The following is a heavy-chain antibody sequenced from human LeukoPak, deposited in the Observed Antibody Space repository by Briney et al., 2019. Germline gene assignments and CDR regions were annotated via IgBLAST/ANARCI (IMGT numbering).Heavy chain of an antibody. CDR2: IKADGSEK. J-gene: IGHJ4*02. D-gene: IGHD4-23*01. CDR1: GFTFSRYS. V-gene: IGHV3-7*01. CDR3: ASTNSLDY. Sequence: GGSLRLSCAASGFTFSRYSVNWVRQAPGKGLEWVANIKADGSEKYYVDSVKGRFTISRDNAKNSLHLQMNSLSVEDTAVYYCASTNSLDYWGQGTLVTVPS.